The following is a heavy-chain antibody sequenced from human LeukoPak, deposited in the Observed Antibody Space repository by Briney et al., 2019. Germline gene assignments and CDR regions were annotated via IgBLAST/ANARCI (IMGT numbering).Heavy chain of an antibody. D-gene: IGHD5-24*01. CDR2: ISSSSSYI. Sequence: GGSLRLSCAASGFTFSSYSMNWVRQAPGKGLEWVSSISSSSSYIYYADSVKGRFTISRDNAKNSLYLQMNSLRAEDTAVYYCARDVGTIGLPDYWGQGTLVTVSS. V-gene: IGHV3-21*01. CDR1: GFTFSSYS. CDR3: ARDVGTIGLPDY. J-gene: IGHJ4*02.